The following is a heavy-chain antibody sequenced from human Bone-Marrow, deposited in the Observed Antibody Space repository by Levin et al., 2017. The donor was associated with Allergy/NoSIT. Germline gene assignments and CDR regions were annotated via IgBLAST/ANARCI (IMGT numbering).Heavy chain of an antibody. CDR2: INQDGSEK. Sequence: GASVKVSCAASGFTFSSYGMSWVRQAPGKGLEWVANINQDGSEKYYVDSVKGRFTISRDNAKNSLYLQMNSLSTEDTAVYYCARDLGGSSAVWGQGTLVTVSS. D-gene: IGHD1-26*01. V-gene: IGHV3-7*01. CDR3: ARDLGGSSAV. CDR1: GFTFSSYG. J-gene: IGHJ4*02.